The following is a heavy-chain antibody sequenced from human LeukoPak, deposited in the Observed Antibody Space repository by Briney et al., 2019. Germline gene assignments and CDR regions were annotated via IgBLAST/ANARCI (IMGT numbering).Heavy chain of an antibody. Sequence: SETLSLTCTVSGGSISSYYWSWIRQPPGKGLEWIGYIYYSGSTNYNPSLKSRVTISVDTSKNQFSLKLSSVTAADTAVYYCARGHAVVATIPNWFDPWGQGTLVTVSS. CDR3: ARGHAVVATIPNWFDP. J-gene: IGHJ5*02. CDR1: GGSISSYY. D-gene: IGHD5-12*01. V-gene: IGHV4-59*12. CDR2: IYYSGST.